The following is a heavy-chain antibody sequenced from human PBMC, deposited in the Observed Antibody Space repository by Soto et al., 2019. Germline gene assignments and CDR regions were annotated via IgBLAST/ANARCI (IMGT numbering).Heavy chain of an antibody. J-gene: IGHJ4*02. Sequence: SGGSLRLSCAASGFTFSTYATSWVRQAPGKGLEWVSSISPSGSNTYYGDSVKGRFTISRDNSRNTLFLQLNSLRAEDTAVYYCAKNYYFDYWGRGTLVTVSS. V-gene: IGHV3-23*01. CDR2: ISPSGSNT. CDR3: AKNYYFDY. CDR1: GFTFSTYA.